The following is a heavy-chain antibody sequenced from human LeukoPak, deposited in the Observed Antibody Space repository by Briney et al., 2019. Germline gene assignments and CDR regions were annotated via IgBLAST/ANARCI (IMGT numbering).Heavy chain of an antibody. V-gene: IGHV3-21*01. CDR1: GFTFSSYS. CDR2: ISSSSSYI. Sequence: GGSLRLSCAASGFTFSSYSMNWVRQAPGKGLEWVSSISSSSSYIYYAGSVKGRFTISRDNAKNSLYLQMNSLRAEDTAVYYCARDPAYSSGPLYFDYWGQGTLVTVSS. D-gene: IGHD6-19*01. J-gene: IGHJ4*02. CDR3: ARDPAYSSGPLYFDY.